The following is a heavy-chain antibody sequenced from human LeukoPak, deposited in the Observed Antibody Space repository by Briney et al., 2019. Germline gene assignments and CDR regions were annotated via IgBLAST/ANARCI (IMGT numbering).Heavy chain of an antibody. CDR3: ARDQYCSGGSCYSAGD. Sequence: PGGSLRLSCVASGFTFSTYEMNWVRQAPGKGLEWVSYISSSAGTRYYADSVKGRFTISRDNAKNSLYLQMNSLRAEDTAVYYCARDQYCSGGSCYSAGDWGQGTLVTVSS. CDR1: GFTFSTYE. V-gene: IGHV3-48*03. CDR2: ISSSAGTR. D-gene: IGHD2-15*01. J-gene: IGHJ4*02.